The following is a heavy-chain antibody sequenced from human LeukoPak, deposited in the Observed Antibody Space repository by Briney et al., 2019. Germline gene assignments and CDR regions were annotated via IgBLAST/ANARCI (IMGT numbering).Heavy chain of an antibody. V-gene: IGHV3-66*01. D-gene: IGHD3-10*01. CDR3: ARAFQYGSGSYPYSL. CDR1: GFTVSNND. Sequence: PGRSLRLSCAASGFTVSNNDMTWVRQAPGKGLEWVSVVYSGGRTDYADSVKGRFTISRDNFKNTLYLQMNSLRAEDTAVYYCARAFQYGSGSYPYSLWGQGTLVTVSS. J-gene: IGHJ4*02. CDR2: VYSGGRT.